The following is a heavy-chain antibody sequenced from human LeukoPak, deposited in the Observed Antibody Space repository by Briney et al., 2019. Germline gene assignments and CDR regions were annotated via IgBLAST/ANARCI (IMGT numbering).Heavy chain of an antibody. Sequence: GGSLRLSCAASGFTVSSNYMNWVRQAPGKGLEWVSVIYSGGSTYYADSVKGRFTISRDNSKNTLYLQMNSLRAADTAVYYCARGVTGSKFDYWGQGTLVTVSS. CDR1: GFTVSSNY. J-gene: IGHJ4*02. D-gene: IGHD3-10*01. V-gene: IGHV3-66*01. CDR2: IYSGGST. CDR3: ARGVTGSKFDY.